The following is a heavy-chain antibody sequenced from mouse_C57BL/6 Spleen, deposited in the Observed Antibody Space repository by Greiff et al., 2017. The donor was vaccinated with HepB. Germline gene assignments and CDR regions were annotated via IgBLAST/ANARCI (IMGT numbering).Heavy chain of an antibody. Sequence: VQLQQPGAELVMPGASVKLSCKASGYTFTSYWMHWVKQRPGQGLEWIGEIDPSDSYTNYNQKFKGNSTLTVDKSSSTAYMQLSSLTSEDSAVYYCASGGLLFDYWGQGTTLTVSS. D-gene: IGHD2-3*01. CDR3: ASGGLLFDY. CDR2: IDPSDSYT. CDR1: GYTFTSYW. V-gene: IGHV1-69*01. J-gene: IGHJ2*01.